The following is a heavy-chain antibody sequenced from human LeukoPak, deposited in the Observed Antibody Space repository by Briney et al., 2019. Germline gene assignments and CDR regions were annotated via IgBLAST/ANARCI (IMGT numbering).Heavy chain of an antibody. J-gene: IGHJ4*02. Sequence: GGSLRLSCAASGFTFSNYWMTWVRQAPGKGLEWVANIKQDESEKYFVDSVRGRFIISRDNAKNSLYLQMSSLRAEDTAVYYCARGVPTGIDYFDYWGQGTLVTVSS. D-gene: IGHD1-1*01. CDR1: GFTFSNYW. CDR3: ARGVPTGIDYFDY. CDR2: IKQDESEK. V-gene: IGHV3-7*01.